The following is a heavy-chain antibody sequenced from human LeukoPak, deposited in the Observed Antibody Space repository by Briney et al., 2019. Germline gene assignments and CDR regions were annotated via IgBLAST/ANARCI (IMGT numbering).Heavy chain of an antibody. CDR3: TKDRGGNTDAFDI. CDR2: INWNSVGI. J-gene: IGHJ3*02. Sequence: PGGSLRLSCAASGFTFDDYGMYWVRQAPGKGLEWVSGINWNSVGIGYADSVKGRFTISRDNAKNSLYLQMNSLRAEDTALYYCTKDRGGNTDAFDIWGRGTMVTVSS. D-gene: IGHD2/OR15-2a*01. CDR1: GFTFDDYG. V-gene: IGHV3-9*01.